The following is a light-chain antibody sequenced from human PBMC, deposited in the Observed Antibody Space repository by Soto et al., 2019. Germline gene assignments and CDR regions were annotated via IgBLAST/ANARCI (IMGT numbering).Light chain of an antibody. CDR3: AAWDDSLSGVV. CDR2: RNN. J-gene: IGLJ2*01. CDR1: SSNIGSNC. V-gene: IGLV1-47*01. Sequence: QSVLTQPPSASGTPGQRVTISCSGGSSNIGSNCVYWYQQLPGTAPKPLIYRNNQRPSGVPDRFSGSKSGTSASLAISGLRSEDEADYYCAAWDDSLSGVVFGGGTKLTVL.